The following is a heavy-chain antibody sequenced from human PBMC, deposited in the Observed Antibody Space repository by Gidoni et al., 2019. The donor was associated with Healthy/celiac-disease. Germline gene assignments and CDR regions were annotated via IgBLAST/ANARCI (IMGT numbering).Heavy chain of an antibody. J-gene: IGHJ5*02. CDR3: ARVWRRWLHNNWFDP. CDR1: GGSFSGYY. D-gene: IGHD3-16*01. Sequence: QVQLQQWGAGLLKPSETLSLTCAVYGGSFSGYYWSWSRQPPGKGLEWIGEINHSGSTNYNPSRKSRVTISVDTSKNQCSLKLSSVTAADTAVYYCARVWRRWLHNNWFDPWGQGTLVTVSS. V-gene: IGHV4-34*01. CDR2: INHSGST.